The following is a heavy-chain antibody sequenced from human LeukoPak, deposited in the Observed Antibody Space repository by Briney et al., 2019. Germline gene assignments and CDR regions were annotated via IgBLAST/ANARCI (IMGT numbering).Heavy chain of an antibody. CDR3: ARSPAGANYYLDV. D-gene: IGHD1-14*01. J-gene: IGHJ6*03. CDR1: GFTFSSYE. CDR2: ISSSGSTM. Sequence: GGSLRLSCAASGFTFSSYEMNWVRQAPGKGLEWVSYISSSGSTMYYADSVKGRFSISRDNAKNSLSLQMNSLRAEDTAVYYCARSPAGANYYLDVWGKGTTVTISS. V-gene: IGHV3-48*03.